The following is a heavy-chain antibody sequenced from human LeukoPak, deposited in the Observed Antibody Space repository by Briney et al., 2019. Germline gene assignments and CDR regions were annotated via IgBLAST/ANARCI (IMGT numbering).Heavy chain of an antibody. V-gene: IGHV4-59*01. D-gene: IGHD6-13*01. CDR3: ARGYSSWNP. Sequence: SSETLSLTCTVSGGSISSYYWSWIRQPPGKGLEWIGYIYYSGSTNYNPSLKSRVTISVDTSKNQFSLKLSSVTAADTAVYYCARGYSSWNPWGQGTLVTVSS. J-gene: IGHJ1*01. CDR2: IYYSGST. CDR1: GGSISSYY.